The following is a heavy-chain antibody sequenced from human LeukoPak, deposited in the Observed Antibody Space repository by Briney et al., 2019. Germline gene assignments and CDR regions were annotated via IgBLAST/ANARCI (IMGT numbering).Heavy chain of an antibody. J-gene: IGHJ4*02. D-gene: IGHD3-10*01. CDR1: GFTFSSYA. CDR3: AKDESWFGELNYFDY. CDR2: IRGSGGST. Sequence: GGSLRLSCAASGFTFSSYAMSWVRQAPGKGLEWVSAIRGSGGSTYYADSVKGRFTISRDNSKNTLYLQMNSLRAEDTAVYYCAKDESWFGELNYFDYWGQGTLVTVSS. V-gene: IGHV3-23*01.